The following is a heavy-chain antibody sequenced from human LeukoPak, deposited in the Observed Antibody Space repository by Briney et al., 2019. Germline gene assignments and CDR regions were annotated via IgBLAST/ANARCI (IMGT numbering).Heavy chain of an antibody. CDR2: MNPNSGNT. Sequence: ASVKVSCKASGYTFTSYDINWVRQATGQGLEWMGWMNPNSGNTGYAQKFQGRVTMTRDTSISTAYMELSRLRSDDTAVYYCARDSGERGSGSYLIAYWGQGTLVIVSS. D-gene: IGHD3-10*01. V-gene: IGHV1-8*02. CDR1: GYTFTSYD. J-gene: IGHJ4*02. CDR3: ARDSGERGSGSYLIAY.